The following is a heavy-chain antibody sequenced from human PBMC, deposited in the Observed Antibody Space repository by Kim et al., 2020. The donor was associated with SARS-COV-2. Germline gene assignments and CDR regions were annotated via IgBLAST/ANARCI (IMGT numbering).Heavy chain of an antibody. D-gene: IGHD3-22*01. Sequence: GGSLRLSCAASGFTFSSYAMSWVRQAPGKGLEWVSAISGSGGSTYYADSVKGRFTISRDNSKNTLYLQMNSLRAEDTAVYYCAKLSDLSDDYYDSSGYENWFDPWGQGTLVTVSS. CDR2: ISGSGGST. J-gene: IGHJ5*02. V-gene: IGHV3-23*01. CDR1: GFTFSSYA. CDR3: AKLSDLSDDYYDSSGYENWFDP.